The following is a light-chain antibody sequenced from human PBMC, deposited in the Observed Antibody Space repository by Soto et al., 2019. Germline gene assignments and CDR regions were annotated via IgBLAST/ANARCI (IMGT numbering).Light chain of an antibody. Sequence: EIVLTQSPATLSLSPGERATLSCRARQSVSSSLAWYQQKPGQAPRLLIYDASNRATGIPARFSGSGSGTDFTLTISSLEPEDFAVYYCQQRSNWLFGQGTRLEIK. CDR2: DAS. V-gene: IGKV3-11*01. CDR1: QSVSSS. CDR3: QQRSNWL. J-gene: IGKJ5*01.